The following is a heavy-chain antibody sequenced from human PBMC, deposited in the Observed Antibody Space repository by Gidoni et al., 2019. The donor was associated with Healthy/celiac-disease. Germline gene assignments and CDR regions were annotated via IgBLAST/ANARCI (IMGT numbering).Heavy chain of an antibody. CDR1: GFTFSSYW. CDR2: IKQDGSEK. D-gene: IGHD2-15*01. CDR3: AREGGGDIVVVVAATDAFDI. J-gene: IGHJ3*02. V-gene: IGHV3-7*05. Sequence: EVQLVESGGGLVQPGGSLRLSCAASGFTFSSYWMSWVRQAPGKGLEWVANIKQDGSEKYYVDSVKGRFTISRDNAKNSLYLQMNSLRAEDTAVYYCAREGGGDIVVVVAATDAFDIWGQGTMVTVSS.